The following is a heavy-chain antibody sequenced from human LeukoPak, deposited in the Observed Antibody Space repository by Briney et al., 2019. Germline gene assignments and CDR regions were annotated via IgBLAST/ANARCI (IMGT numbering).Heavy chain of an antibody. Sequence: SETLSLTCAVYGGSFSGYYWSWIRQPPGKGLEWSGEINHSGSTNYNPSLKSRVTISVDTSKNQFSLKLSSVTAAATAVYYCARLGDYGDYDPPDFDYWGQGTLVTVSS. CDR3: ARLGDYGDYDPPDFDY. V-gene: IGHV4-34*01. J-gene: IGHJ4*02. D-gene: IGHD4-17*01. CDR1: GGSFSGYY. CDR2: INHSGST.